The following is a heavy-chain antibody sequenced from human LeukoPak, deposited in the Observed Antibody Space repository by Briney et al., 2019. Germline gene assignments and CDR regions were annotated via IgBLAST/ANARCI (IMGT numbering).Heavy chain of an antibody. CDR2: INGGGSST. D-gene: IGHD3-10*01. CDR1: GFTFSTHA. V-gene: IGHV3-23*01. Sequence: GGSLRLSCAASGFTFSTHAMSWVRQAPGKGLVWVSDINGGGSSTFYADSVKGRFTISRDNAKNTLYLKMHSLRAEDTPVYFCAREIRYYASDYWGQGALFTVSS. J-gene: IGHJ4*02. CDR3: AREIRYYASDY.